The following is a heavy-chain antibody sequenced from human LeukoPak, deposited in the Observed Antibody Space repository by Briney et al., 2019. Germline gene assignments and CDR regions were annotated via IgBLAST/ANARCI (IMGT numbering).Heavy chain of an antibody. Sequence: GGSLRLSCAASGFTFSSYGMHWVRQAPGKGLEWVAVISYDGSNKYYADSVKGRFTISRDNSKNTLYLQMNSLRAEDTAVYYCAKDLSYGDYAEYYYGMDVRGQGTTVTVSS. CDR2: ISYDGSNK. J-gene: IGHJ6*02. CDR1: GFTFSSYG. CDR3: AKDLSYGDYAEYYYGMDV. V-gene: IGHV3-30*18. D-gene: IGHD4-17*01.